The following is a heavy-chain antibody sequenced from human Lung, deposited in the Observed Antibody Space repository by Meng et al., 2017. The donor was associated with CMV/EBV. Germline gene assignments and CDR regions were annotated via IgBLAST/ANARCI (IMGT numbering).Heavy chain of an antibody. CDR2: TTYSGTA. D-gene: IGHD7-27*01. CDR1: GVPINTEENY. Sequence: SXTXSLXCNVSGVPINTEENYWTWIRQSPGKGLEGIVLTTYSGTAYYNSALKSRVTISSDTSTNQFPLNLKSMTAADTAVYYCARDRQHWALRRFYGLDVXGRGXPVTVSS. V-gene: IGHV4-30-4*02. J-gene: IGHJ6*02. CDR3: ARDRQHWALRRFYGLDV.